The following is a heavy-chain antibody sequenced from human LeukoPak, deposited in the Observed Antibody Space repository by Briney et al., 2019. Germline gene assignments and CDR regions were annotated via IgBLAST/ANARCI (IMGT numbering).Heavy chain of an antibody. Sequence: PSETLSLTCAVYGGSFSGYYCTWIRQPPGKGLEWIGESNPSGTTNYNPSLKSRVTISVDRSKNQFSLKLRSVTAADTGVFYCARGQGRDGYNGILDYWGQGALVTVSS. D-gene: IGHD5-24*01. CDR1: GGSFSGYY. CDR2: SNPSGTT. CDR3: ARGQGRDGYNGILDY. V-gene: IGHV4-34*01. J-gene: IGHJ4*02.